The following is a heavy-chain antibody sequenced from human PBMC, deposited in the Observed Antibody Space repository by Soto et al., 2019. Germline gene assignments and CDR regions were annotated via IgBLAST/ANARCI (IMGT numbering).Heavy chain of an antibody. CDR2: IIPIFGTA. CDR1: GGTFSSYA. Sequence: ASVKVSCKASGGTFSSYAISWVRQAPGQGLEWMGGIIPIFGTANYAQKFQGRVTITADESTSTAYMELSSLRSEDTAVYYCATVAGSSGYGAFDIWDQGTMVTVSS. CDR3: ATVAGSSGYGAFDI. J-gene: IGHJ3*02. V-gene: IGHV1-69*13. D-gene: IGHD6-19*01.